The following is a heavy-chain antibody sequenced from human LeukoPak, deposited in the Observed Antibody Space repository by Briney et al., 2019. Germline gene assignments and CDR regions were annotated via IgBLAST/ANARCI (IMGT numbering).Heavy chain of an antibody. D-gene: IGHD3-3*01. Sequence: ASVKVSCKASGYTFTGYYMHWVRQAPGQGLEWMGRISPNSGGTNYAQKFQGRVTMTRDTSISTAYMELSRLRSDDTAVYYCARDLTPGTISGYWGQGTLVTVSS. CDR3: ARDLTPGTISGY. J-gene: IGHJ4*02. CDR2: ISPNSGGT. CDR1: GYTFTGYY. V-gene: IGHV1-2*06.